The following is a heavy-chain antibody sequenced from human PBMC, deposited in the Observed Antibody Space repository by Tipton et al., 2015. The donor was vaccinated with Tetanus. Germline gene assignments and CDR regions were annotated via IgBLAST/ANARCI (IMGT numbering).Heavy chain of an antibody. CDR3: ARSFFDGSGYKIYN. V-gene: IGHV4-34*01. CDR1: GGSFSGYY. CDR2: INYSGTT. J-gene: IGHJ4*02. Sequence: TLSLTCAVYGGSFSGYYWNWIRQPPGKGLEWIGEINYSGTTNYNPSLKSRVTMSVDTSKNQFSLQLSSMTAADTAVVFCARSFFDGSGYKIYNWGQGTLVTVSS. D-gene: IGHD3-22*01.